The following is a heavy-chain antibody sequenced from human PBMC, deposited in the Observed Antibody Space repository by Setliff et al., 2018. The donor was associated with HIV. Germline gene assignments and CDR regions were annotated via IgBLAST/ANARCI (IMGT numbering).Heavy chain of an antibody. Sequence: TLSLTCTVSGGSISSGYYWGWIRQPPGKGLEWIGSIYHSGSTYYNPSLKSRVTISVDTSKNQFSLKLSSVTAADTAVYYCARAALLKLPLGYYYGVDVWGQGTTVTVSS. V-gene: IGHV4-38-2*02. J-gene: IGHJ6*02. D-gene: IGHD1-7*01. CDR3: ARAALLKLPLGYYYGVDV. CDR1: GGSISSGYY. CDR2: IYHSGST.